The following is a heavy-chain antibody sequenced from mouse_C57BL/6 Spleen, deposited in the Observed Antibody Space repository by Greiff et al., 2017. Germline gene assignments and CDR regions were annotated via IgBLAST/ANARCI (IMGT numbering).Heavy chain of an antibody. J-gene: IGHJ4*01. CDR2: ISSGSSTI. CDR3: ARQRYSNPYAMDY. D-gene: IGHD2-5*01. Sequence: EVQLVESGGGLVKPGGSLELSCAASGFTFSDYGMHWVRQAPEKGLEWVAYISSGSSTIYYADTVKGRFTISRDNAKNTLFLQMTSLKSEDTAMYYCARQRYSNPYAMDYWGQGTSVTVSS. V-gene: IGHV5-17*01. CDR1: GFTFSDYG.